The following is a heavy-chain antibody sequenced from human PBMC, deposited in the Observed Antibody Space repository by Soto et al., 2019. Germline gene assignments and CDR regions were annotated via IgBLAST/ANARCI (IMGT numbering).Heavy chain of an antibody. CDR2: ISYDGSNK. CDR1: GFTFSSYA. CDR3: AKRPVRGVIPYFDY. J-gene: IGHJ4*02. Sequence: PGGSLRLSCAASGFTFSSYAMHWVRQAPGKGLEWVAVISYDGSNKYYADSVKGRFTISRDNSKNTLYLQMNSLRAEDTAVYYCAKRPVRGVIPYFDYWGQGTLVTVSS. D-gene: IGHD3-10*01. V-gene: IGHV3-30-3*02.